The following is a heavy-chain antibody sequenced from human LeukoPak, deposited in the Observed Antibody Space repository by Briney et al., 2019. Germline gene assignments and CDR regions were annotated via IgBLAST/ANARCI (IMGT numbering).Heavy chain of an antibody. CDR2: MYYSGST. V-gene: IGHV4-39*07. CDR3: ARDLVDDSGY. Sequence: SETLSLTCTVSGGSISRSSYYWGWIRQPPGKGLEWIGSMYYSGSTYHNPSLKSRVTISVDTSKNQFSLKLSSVTVADTAVYYCARDLVDDSGYWGQGTLVTVSS. D-gene: IGHD3-22*01. J-gene: IGHJ4*02. CDR1: GGSISRSSYY.